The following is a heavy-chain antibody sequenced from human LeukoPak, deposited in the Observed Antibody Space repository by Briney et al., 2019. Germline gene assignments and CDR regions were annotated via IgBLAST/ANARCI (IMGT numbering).Heavy chain of an antibody. J-gene: IGHJ5*02. CDR1: GYSFTSYW. V-gene: IGHV5-51*01. CDR3: ARSPSGITIFGVVIPTDFDP. Sequence: GESLKISCKGSGYSFTSYWIGWVRQMPGKGLEWMGIIYPGDSDTRYSPSFQGQVTISADKSISTAYLQWSSLKASDTAMYYCARSPSGITIFGVVIPTDFDPWGQGTLVTVSS. D-gene: IGHD3-3*01. CDR2: IYPGDSDT.